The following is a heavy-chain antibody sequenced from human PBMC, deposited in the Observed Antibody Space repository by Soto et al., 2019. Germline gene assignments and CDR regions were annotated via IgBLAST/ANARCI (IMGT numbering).Heavy chain of an antibody. V-gene: IGHV5-51*01. CDR3: ARLLSKGGGSYGHWFDP. CDR2: IYPGDSDT. D-gene: IGHD1-26*01. CDR1: GYSFTSYW. Sequence: GESLKISCKGSGYSFTSYWIGWVRQMPGKGLEWMGIIYPGDSDTRYSPSFQGQVTISADKSISTAYLQWSSLKASDTAMYYCARLLSKGGGSYGHWFDPWGQGTLVTVSS. J-gene: IGHJ5*02.